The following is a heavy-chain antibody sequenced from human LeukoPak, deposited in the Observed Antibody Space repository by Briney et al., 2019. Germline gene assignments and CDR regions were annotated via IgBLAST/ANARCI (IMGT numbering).Heavy chain of an antibody. J-gene: IGHJ4*02. CDR3: ATGHSYGYDY. D-gene: IGHD5-18*01. V-gene: IGHV3-74*01. CDR2: VKGDGRTT. Sequence: GGSLRLSCAASGLTFSDFWVHWVRQPPGKGLVWVALVKGDGRTTIYADSVKGRFTISRDNAKNTLYLQMNSLRADDSGVYYCATGHSYGYDYWGQGVLVTVSS. CDR1: GLTFSDFW.